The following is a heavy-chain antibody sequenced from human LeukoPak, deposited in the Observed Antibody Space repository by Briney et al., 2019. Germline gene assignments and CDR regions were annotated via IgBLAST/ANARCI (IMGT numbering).Heavy chain of an antibody. D-gene: IGHD4-23*01. J-gene: IGHJ4*02. CDR1: GGSISNYF. CDR3: ARGRNDQGGMFFDY. V-gene: IGHV4-59*01. Sequence: SETLSLTCTVSGGSISNYFSTWIRQPPGKGLGWIGYIYHRGTTNYNPSLKSRVTISVDTSKNQFSLELRSVTTADTAVYYCARGRNDQGGMFFDYWGQGSLVTVSS. CDR2: IYHRGTT.